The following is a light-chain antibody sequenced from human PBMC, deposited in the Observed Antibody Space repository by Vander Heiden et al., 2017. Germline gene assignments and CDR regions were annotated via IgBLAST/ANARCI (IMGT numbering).Light chain of an antibody. CDR2: DVS. J-gene: IGLJ3*02. Sequence: QSAMPQPAYACGSPRRPITISCTGTSSDVGGYNYVSWYQQRPGKAPELMIYDVSTRPSGVSNRFSGSKSGNTASLTISGLQAEDEADYYCSAYTSSHTLVFGGGTKLTVL. V-gene: IGLV2-14*03. CDR3: SAYTSSHTLV. CDR1: SSDVGGYNY.